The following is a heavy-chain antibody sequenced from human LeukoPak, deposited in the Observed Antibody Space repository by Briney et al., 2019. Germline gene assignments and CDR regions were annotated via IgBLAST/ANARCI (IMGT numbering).Heavy chain of an antibody. J-gene: IGHJ5*02. V-gene: IGHV4-59*01. Sequence: SETLSLTCTVSGGSISSYYWSWIRQPPGKGLVWIGYIYYNGWTHCQPSLRSRVTISVDTSKNQFSLKLSSVTAADTAVYYCARVGRFWSGYSQVWFDPWGQGTLVTVSS. CDR3: ARVGRFWSGYSQVWFDP. D-gene: IGHD3-3*01. CDR2: IYYNGWT. CDR1: GGSISSYY.